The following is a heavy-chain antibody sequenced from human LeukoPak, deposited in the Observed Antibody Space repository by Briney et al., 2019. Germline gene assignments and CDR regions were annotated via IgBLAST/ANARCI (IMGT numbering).Heavy chain of an antibody. V-gene: IGHV3-30*18. Sequence: GGSLRLSCAASGLTFSSYGMHWVRQAPGKGLEWVAVISYDGSNKYYADSVKGRFTISRDNSKNTLYLQMNSLRAEDTAVYYCAKQGSSWYNWFDPWGQGTLVTVSS. J-gene: IGHJ5*02. D-gene: IGHD6-13*01. CDR1: GLTFSSYG. CDR3: AKQGSSWYNWFDP. CDR2: ISYDGSNK.